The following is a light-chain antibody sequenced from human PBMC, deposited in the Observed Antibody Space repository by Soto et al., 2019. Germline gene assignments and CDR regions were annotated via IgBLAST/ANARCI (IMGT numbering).Light chain of an antibody. Sequence: EVVLTQSPVTLSLSPGEXXXXXXXXXHTISSSYLAWYQQKPGQPPRLVISGASTRAPGIPARFSGFGSGTDFTLTISSLQSEDFAIYYCQQYNNWPAITFGQGTRLEIK. CDR1: HTISSSY. J-gene: IGKJ5*01. V-gene: IGKV3D-7*01. CDR2: GAS. CDR3: QQYNNWPAIT.